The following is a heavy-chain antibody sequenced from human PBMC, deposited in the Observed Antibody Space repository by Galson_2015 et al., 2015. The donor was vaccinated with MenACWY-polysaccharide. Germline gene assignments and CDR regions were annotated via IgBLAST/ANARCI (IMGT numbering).Heavy chain of an antibody. CDR3: ARGGRAVSNRNWFDP. J-gene: IGHJ5*02. CDR2: ISYDGGT. V-gene: IGHV4-31*03. Sequence: TLSLTCTVSGDSITSGGYFWSWIRQHPGKGLEWIASISYDGGTYYNPSLKNRVTISVDTPNNQFSLKLNSVTAADTAVYYCARGGRAVSNRNWFDPWGQGTLVTVSS. CDR1: GDSITSGGYF. D-gene: IGHD3-16*01.